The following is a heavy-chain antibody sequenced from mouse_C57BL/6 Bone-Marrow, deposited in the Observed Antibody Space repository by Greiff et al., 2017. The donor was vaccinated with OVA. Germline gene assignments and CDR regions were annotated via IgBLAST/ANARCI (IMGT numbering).Heavy chain of an antibody. Sequence: EVQVVESGGGLVKPGGSLKLSCAASGFTFSSYAMSWVRQTPEKRLEWVATISDGGSYTYYPDNVKGRFTISRDNAKNNLYLQMSHLKSEDTAMYYCARDSYYSNYERVWFAYWGQGTLVTVSA. CDR2: ISDGGSYT. D-gene: IGHD2-5*01. CDR1: GFTFSSYA. CDR3: ARDSYYSNYERVWFAY. J-gene: IGHJ3*01. V-gene: IGHV5-4*01.